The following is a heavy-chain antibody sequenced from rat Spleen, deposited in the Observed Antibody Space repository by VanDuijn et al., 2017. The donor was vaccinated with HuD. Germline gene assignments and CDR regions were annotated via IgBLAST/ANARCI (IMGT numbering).Heavy chain of an antibody. Sequence: EVRLVESGGGLVQPGRSLKLSCAASGFTFTNYDMAWVRQAPTKGLEWIASISPSGGATYYRDSVKGRFTVSRDNAKNTLYLQLDSLRSEDTATYYCARRHFGYTDYFDYWGQGVMVTVSS. CDR3: ARRHFGYTDYFDY. V-gene: IGHV5S13*01. J-gene: IGHJ2*01. D-gene: IGHD1-4*01. CDR1: GFTFTNYD. CDR2: ISPSGGAT.